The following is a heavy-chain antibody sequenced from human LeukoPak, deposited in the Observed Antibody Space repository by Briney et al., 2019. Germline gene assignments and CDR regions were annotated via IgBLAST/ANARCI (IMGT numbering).Heavy chain of an antibody. CDR3: ARAILPYYFDSSGNDAFDI. V-gene: IGHV5-51*01. Sequence: GESLKISCKGSGYSFTSYWIGWVRQMPGKGLEWMGIIYPGDSDTRYSPSFQGQVTISADRSISTAYLQWSSLKASDTAMYYCARAILPYYFDSSGNDAFDIWGQGTMVTVSS. CDR1: GYSFTSYW. J-gene: IGHJ3*02. D-gene: IGHD3-22*01. CDR2: IYPGDSDT.